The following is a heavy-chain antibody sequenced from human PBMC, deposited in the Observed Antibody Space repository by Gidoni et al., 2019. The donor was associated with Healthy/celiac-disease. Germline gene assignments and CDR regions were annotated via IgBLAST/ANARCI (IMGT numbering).Heavy chain of an antibody. CDR2: ISYDGSNK. V-gene: IGHV3-30*18. CDR1: GFPFSSYG. CDR3: AKDTEQLVTGFDY. Sequence: QVQLVESGGGVVQPGRSLRLSCAASGFPFSSYGMHWVRQAPGKGLEWVAVISYDGSNKYYADSVKGRFTISRDNSKNTLYLQMNSLRAEDTAVYYCAKDTEQLVTGFDYWGQGTLVTVSS. J-gene: IGHJ4*02. D-gene: IGHD6-13*01.